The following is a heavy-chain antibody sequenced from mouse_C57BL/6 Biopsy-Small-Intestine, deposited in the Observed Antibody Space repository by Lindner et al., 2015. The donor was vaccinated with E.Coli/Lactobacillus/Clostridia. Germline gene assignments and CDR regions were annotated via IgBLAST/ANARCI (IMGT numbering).Heavy chain of an antibody. CDR2: INPSAGST. V-gene: IGHV1-64*01. CDR3: AKDLIGYGNFDL. CDR1: GYTFTSYY. D-gene: IGHD1-1*01. Sequence: SVKVSCKASGYTFTSYYLHWVRQAPGQGLEWMGKINPSAGSTTYAQTLQGRVTVTRDTSTSTAYMELNSLRSEDTAVYYCAKDLIGYGNFDLWGQGTLVTVSS. J-gene: IGHJ4*01.